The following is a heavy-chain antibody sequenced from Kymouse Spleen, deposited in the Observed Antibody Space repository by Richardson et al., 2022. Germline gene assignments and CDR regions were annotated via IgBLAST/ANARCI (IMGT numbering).Heavy chain of an antibody. CDR3: AREYSSSWYGGYYYYGMDV. V-gene: IGHV3-33*01. J-gene: IGHJ6*02. CDR1: GFTFSSYG. Sequence: QVQLVESGGGVVQPGRSLRLSCAASGFTFSSYGMHWVRQAPGKGLEWVAVIWYDGSNKYYADSVKGRFTISRDNSKNTLYLQMNSLRAEDTAVYYCAREYSSSWYGGYYYYGMDVWGQGTTVTVSS. D-gene: IGHD6-13*01. CDR2: IWYDGSNK.